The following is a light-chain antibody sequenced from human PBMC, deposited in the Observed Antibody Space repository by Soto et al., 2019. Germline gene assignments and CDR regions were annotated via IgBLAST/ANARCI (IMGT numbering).Light chain of an antibody. J-gene: IGKJ1*01. V-gene: IGKV3-15*01. CDR1: QSVFSS. CDR2: GAA. CDR3: QQRSNWWT. Sequence: EIVMTQSPATLSVSPGERATLSCRASQSVFSSLAWYQQKPGQAPRLLIYGAATRATGIPGRFSGSGSGTDFTLTISSLEPEDFAVYYCQQRSNWWTFGQGTKV.